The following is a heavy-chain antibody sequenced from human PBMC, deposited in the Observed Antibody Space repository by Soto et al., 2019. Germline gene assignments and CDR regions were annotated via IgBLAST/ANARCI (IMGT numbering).Heavy chain of an antibody. CDR2: IYYNDDS. V-gene: IGHV2-5*01. CDR1: GFSFTTAGVA. D-gene: IGHD5-12*01. Sequence: QITLQESGPTLVKPTQTLTLTCTFSGFSFTTAGVAVGWIRQTPGGALEWLTLIYYNDDSRFSPSLKTRLTITGDTSKNQVVLSLTNVNPGDTATYFCAHSDGGYEIIYFDFWGQGITVTVSS. CDR3: AHSDGGYEIIYFDF. J-gene: IGHJ4*02.